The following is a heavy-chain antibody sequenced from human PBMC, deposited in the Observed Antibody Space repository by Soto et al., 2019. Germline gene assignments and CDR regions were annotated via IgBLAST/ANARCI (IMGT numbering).Heavy chain of an antibody. D-gene: IGHD6-13*01. J-gene: IGHJ4*02. CDR2: INAGNGNT. CDR1: GYTFTSYA. V-gene: IGHV1-3*01. CDR3: ARVGQQLAIDY. Sequence: VKVSCKASGYTFTSYAMHWVRQAPGQRLDWMGWINAGNGNTKYSQKFQGRVTITRDTSASTAYMELSSLRSEDTAVYYCARVGQQLAIDYWGQGTLVTVSS.